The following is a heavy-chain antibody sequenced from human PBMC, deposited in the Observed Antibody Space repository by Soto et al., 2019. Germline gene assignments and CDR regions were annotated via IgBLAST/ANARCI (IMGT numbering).Heavy chain of an antibody. V-gene: IGHV4-31*03. Sequence: SETLSLTCTVSGGSISSGGYYWSWIRQHPGKGLEWIGYIYYSGSTYYNPSLKSRVTISVDTSKNQFSLKLSSVTAADTAVYYCARDPRPGPIGGAWYGMDVWGQGTTVTVSS. CDR3: ARDPRPGPIGGAWYGMDV. CDR1: GGSISSGGYY. J-gene: IGHJ6*02. CDR2: IYYSGST. D-gene: IGHD6-6*01.